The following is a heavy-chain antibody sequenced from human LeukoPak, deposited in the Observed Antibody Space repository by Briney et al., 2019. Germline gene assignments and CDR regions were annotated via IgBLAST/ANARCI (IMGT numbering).Heavy chain of an antibody. CDR2: FDPEDGET. CDR3: ATLRYYDFWSGYVY. J-gene: IGHJ4*02. D-gene: IGHD3-3*01. Sequence: ASVKVSCKVSGYTLTELSMHCVRQAPGKGLEWMGGFDPEDGETIYAQKFQGRVTMTEDTSTDTAYMELSSLRSEDTAVYYCATLRYYDFWSGYVYWGQGTLVTVSS. V-gene: IGHV1-24*01. CDR1: GYTLTELS.